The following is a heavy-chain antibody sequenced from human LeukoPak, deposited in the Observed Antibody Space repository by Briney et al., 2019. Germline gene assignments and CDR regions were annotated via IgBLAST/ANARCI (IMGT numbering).Heavy chain of an antibody. J-gene: IGHJ1*01. Sequence: PGGSLRLSCAASGFTFSSYSMNWVRQAPGKGLEGVSSISSSSSYIYYADSVKGRFTISRDNAKNSLYLQMNSLRAEDTAVYYCARGRTGTTSYFQHWGQGTLVTVSS. V-gene: IGHV3-21*01. CDR3: ARGRTGTTSYFQH. CDR1: GFTFSSYS. D-gene: IGHD1-7*01. CDR2: ISSSSSYI.